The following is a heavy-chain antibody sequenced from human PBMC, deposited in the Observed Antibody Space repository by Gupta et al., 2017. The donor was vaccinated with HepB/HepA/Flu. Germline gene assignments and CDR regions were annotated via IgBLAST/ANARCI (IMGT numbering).Heavy chain of an antibody. CDR2: ISYCGTT. CDR3: ARHVRYGYNDGFHY. Sequence: QLQLQDSGPGLVKPSETLSLTCTVSGGSIHCGSYYWGRIRPPPGEGLEWIGTISYCGTTYYNPSLKSRVTISKDTSKNQFSLKLSSVTAEDTAVYFCARHVRYGYNDGFHYWGQGTLVTVSS. CDR1: GGSIHCGSYY. V-gene: IGHV4-39*01. J-gene: IGHJ4*02. D-gene: IGHD5-24*01.